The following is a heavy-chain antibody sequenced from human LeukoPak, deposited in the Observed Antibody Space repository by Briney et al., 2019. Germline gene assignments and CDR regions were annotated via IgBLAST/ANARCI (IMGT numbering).Heavy chain of an antibody. CDR1: GGSLSSGDYY. CDR3: ARGPVRYCSSTSCARNFDY. CDR2: IYYSGST. V-gene: IGHV4-30-4*01. D-gene: IGHD2-2*01. Sequence: SQTLSLTCTVSGGSLSSGDYYWSWLRQPPGTGLECLGYIYYSGSTYYNPSLKSRVTISVDTSKNQFSLKLSSVTAADTAVYYCARGPVRYCSSTSCARNFDYWGQGTLVTVSS. J-gene: IGHJ4*02.